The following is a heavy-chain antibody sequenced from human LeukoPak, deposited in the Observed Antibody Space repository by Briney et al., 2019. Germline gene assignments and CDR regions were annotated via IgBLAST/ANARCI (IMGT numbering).Heavy chain of an antibody. CDR1: GFPFSDYF. J-gene: IGHJ4*02. CDR3: ARDPVIGATSKRVHGGLDY. D-gene: IGHD2-21*01. CDR2: ISGSGYVI. Sequence: GGSLRLTCAASGFPFSDYFMNWVRQTPERGLEWLAYISGSGYVIDYADSVKGRFIISRDNAKNSLYLQVHSLRAEDTAVYYCARDPVIGATSKRVHGGLDYWGQGTLVTVSS. V-gene: IGHV3-11*01.